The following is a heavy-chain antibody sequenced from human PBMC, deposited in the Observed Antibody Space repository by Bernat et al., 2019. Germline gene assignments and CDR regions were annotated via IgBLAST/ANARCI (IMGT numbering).Heavy chain of an antibody. D-gene: IGHD6-13*01. CDR2: IWYDGSNK. V-gene: IGHV3-33*08. CDR3: ARGTWYSSSWYPSS. J-gene: IGHJ5*02. CDR1: GITFSSYG. Sequence: VQLVESGGGLVHPGGSLILSCAASGITFSSYGMHWVRQAPGKGLEWVAVIWYDGSNKYYADSVKGRFTISRDNSKNTLYLQMNSLRAEDTAVYYCARGTWYSSSWYPSSWGQGTRVTVSS.